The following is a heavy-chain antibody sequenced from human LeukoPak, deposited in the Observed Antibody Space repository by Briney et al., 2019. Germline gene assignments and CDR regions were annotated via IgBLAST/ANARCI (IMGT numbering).Heavy chain of an antibody. CDR2: FSGGGDTT. V-gene: IGHV3-23*01. D-gene: IGHD6-19*01. CDR3: ARVPPSSGWYYFDY. CDR1: GFTFRSYG. J-gene: IGHJ4*02. Sequence: GGPLRLSCAASGFTFRSYGMIWVRQAPGKGPEWVSAFSGGGDTTYYADSVKGRFTISRDKSKNTLYLQMNSLRAEDTALYYCARVPPSSGWYYFDYWGQGTLVTVSS.